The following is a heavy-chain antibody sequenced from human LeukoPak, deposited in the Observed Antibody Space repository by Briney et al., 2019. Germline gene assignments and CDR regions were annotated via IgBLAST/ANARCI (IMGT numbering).Heavy chain of an antibody. J-gene: IGHJ4*02. Sequence: PSETLSLTCTVSGYSISNGYYWSWIRQPPGKGLEWIGYIYYSGSTYYNPSLESRVTISVDTSKNQFSLKLSSVTAADTAVYYCARGGFWSGSNTGDYWGQGTLVTVSS. CDR2: IYYSGST. CDR1: GYSISNGYY. CDR3: ARGGFWSGSNTGDY. D-gene: IGHD3-3*01. V-gene: IGHV4-30-4*08.